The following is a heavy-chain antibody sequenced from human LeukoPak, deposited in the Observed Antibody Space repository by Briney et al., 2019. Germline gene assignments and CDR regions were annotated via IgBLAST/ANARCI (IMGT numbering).Heavy chain of an antibody. CDR2: IFHSGST. CDR3: ARGNTPSD. Sequence: MPGGSLRLSCAASGFTFSSYAMSWVRQPPGKGLEWIGEIFHSGSTNYNPSLKSRVTMSVDKSKNQFSLKVSSVTAADTAVYYCARGNTPSDWGQGTLVTVSS. D-gene: IGHD1/OR15-1a*01. V-gene: IGHV4-4*02. J-gene: IGHJ4*02. CDR1: GFTFSSYAM.